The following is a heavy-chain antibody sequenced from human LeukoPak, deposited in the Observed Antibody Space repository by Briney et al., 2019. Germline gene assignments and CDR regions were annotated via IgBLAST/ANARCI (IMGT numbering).Heavy chain of an antibody. CDR2: INSKSGET. Sequence: GASVKVSCKASGYIFTDYYIHWVRPAPGQGLEWMGWINSKSGETKLGQKFQGRVTMARYTSITTVYVELRSLRSDDTAVYYCARDKSGIDYWGQGTLVTVSS. J-gene: IGHJ4*02. D-gene: IGHD1-26*01. CDR3: ARDKSGIDY. V-gene: IGHV1-2*02. CDR1: GYIFTDYY.